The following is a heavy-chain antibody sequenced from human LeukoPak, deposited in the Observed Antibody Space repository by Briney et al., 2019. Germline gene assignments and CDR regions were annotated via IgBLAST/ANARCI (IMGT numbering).Heavy chain of an antibody. V-gene: IGHV1-2*02. CDR1: GYTFTSYY. D-gene: IGHD2-8*01. CDR2: INPNSGGT. CDR3: AREDYIVRPQGNYDYYIDD. Sequence: ASVKVSCTASGYTFTSYYMHWVRQAPGQGLEWMGSINPNSGGTNYAHKFQGRVTMKRDMSISTAYIEISRQRYEDTAGYYCAREDYIVRPQGNYDYYIDDWGKGTMVTVSS. J-gene: IGHJ6*03.